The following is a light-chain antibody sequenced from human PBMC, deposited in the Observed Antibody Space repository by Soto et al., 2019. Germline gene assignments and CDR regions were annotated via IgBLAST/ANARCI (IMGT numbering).Light chain of an antibody. CDR3: QQYNNWPRAT. CDR1: QSISSN. CDR2: RAS. J-gene: IGKJ4*01. V-gene: IGKV3-15*01. Sequence: VMTQSPATRSVSPGERATLSFRASQSISSNLAWYQQKLGQAPRLFIFRASSRATGIPARFSGSGSGTEFNMTISSLQSEDFAVYYCQQYNNWPRATFGGGTKVEIK.